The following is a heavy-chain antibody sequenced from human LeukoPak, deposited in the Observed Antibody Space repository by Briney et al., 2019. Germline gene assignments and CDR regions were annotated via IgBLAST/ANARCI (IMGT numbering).Heavy chain of an antibody. J-gene: IGHJ4*02. CDR2: INPNSGGT. V-gene: IGHV1-2*04. D-gene: IGHD5-18*01. CDR3: AREKTVDTAFDY. CDR1: GYTFTGYY. Sequence: GASVKVSCKASGYTFTGYYMHWVRQAPGQGLEWMGWINPNSGGTNYAQKFQGWVTMTRGTSISTAYMELSRLRSDDTAVYYCAREKTVDTAFDYWGQGTLVTVSS.